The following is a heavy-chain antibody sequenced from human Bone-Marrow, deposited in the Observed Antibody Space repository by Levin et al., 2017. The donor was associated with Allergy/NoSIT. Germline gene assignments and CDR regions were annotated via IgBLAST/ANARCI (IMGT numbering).Heavy chain of an antibody. V-gene: IGHV3-30*18. CDR3: VKEEWTVERTPMYYFDY. D-gene: IGHD4-23*01. J-gene: IGHJ4*02. CDR2: ISYDGSEK. Sequence: GGSLRLSCGASGFNFSTYGMHWVRQAPGKGLEWVAVISYDGSEKYYADSVKGRFTISRDNSKNTLFLQMNNLRAEDTALYYCVKEEWTVERTPMYYFDYWGQGTLVTVSS. CDR1: GFNFSTYG.